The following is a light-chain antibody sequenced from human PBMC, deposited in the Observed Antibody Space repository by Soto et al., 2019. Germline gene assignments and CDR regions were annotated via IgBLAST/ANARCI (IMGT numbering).Light chain of an antibody. Sequence: EIVSTQSPGTLSLSPGERATLSCRASQSVSSSYLAWNQQKPGQAPRLLIYGASSRATGIPDRFSGSGSGTDFTLTISRLEPEDFAVYYCQQYGSSPLTFGGGTKVEIK. CDR2: GAS. CDR3: QQYGSSPLT. V-gene: IGKV3-20*01. CDR1: QSVSSSY. J-gene: IGKJ4*01.